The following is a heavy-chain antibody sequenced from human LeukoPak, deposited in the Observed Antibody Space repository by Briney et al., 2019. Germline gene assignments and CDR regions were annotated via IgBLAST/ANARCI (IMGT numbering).Heavy chain of an antibody. CDR2: IYHSGST. J-gene: IGHJ4*02. CDR3: ARAPSYYYDSSGYFDY. D-gene: IGHD3-22*01. CDR1: GGSISSGGSS. Sequence: SETLSLTCAVSGGSISSGGSSWSWIRQPPGKGLEWIGYIYHSGSTYYNPSLKSRVTISVDRSKNQFSLKLSSVTAADTAVYYCARAPSYYYDSSGYFDYWGQGTLVTVSS. V-gene: IGHV4-30-2*01.